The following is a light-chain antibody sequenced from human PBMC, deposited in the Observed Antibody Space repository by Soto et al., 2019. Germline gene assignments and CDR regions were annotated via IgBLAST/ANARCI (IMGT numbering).Light chain of an antibody. V-gene: IGKV1-12*01. CDR3: QQGHSFPYT. CDR2: AAG. Sequence: DIQMTQSPSSVSASVGDRVTITCRASQGISSWLAWYQQTPGKPPKLLIYAAGSLQSGVPSRFSGSRSGTDFNLTISSLQPEDFATYYCQQGHSFPYTFGQGTNLEIK. J-gene: IGKJ2*01. CDR1: QGISSW.